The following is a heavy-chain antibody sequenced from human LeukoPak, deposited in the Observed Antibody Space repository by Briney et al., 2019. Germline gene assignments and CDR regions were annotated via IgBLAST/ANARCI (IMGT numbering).Heavy chain of an antibody. CDR1: GDSVSNNSAA. V-gene: IGHV6-1*01. CDR3: ARGRSWGESGFDY. Sequence: SQTLSLTCAISGDSVSNNSAAWNWIRQSPSRGLEWLGRTYYRSKRYNDYAVSVTSRITISPDTSKNQFSLQLKSVTPEDTAVYYCARGRSWGESGFDYWGQGTMLTVSS. J-gene: IGHJ4*02. CDR2: TYYRSKRYN. D-gene: IGHD6-13*01.